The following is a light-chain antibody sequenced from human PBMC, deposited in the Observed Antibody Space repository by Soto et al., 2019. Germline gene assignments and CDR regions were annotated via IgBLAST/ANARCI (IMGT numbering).Light chain of an antibody. CDR3: QQYNSYWT. CDR1: RGISRW. J-gene: IGKJ1*01. CDR2: KAS. V-gene: IGKV1-5*03. Sequence: DIQMTQSPSTLSASVGDRVTFICRPSRGISRWLAWYQQKPGKAPKLLIYKASSLESGVPSRFSGSGSGTEFTLTISSLQPDDFATYYCQQYNSYWTFGQGTKVEIK.